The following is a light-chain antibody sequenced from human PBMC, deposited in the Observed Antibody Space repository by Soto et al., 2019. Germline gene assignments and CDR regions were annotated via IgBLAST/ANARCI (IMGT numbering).Light chain of an antibody. V-gene: IGKV4-1*01. CDR1: QRVLYSSNIRNY. Sequence: DFVMTQSPASLALSLGERATINCKSSQRVLYSSNIRNYLAWYQQKPGQPPKLLIYWASTRESGVPDRFSGSGSGTDFTLTISSLQAEDVAVYYCQQYYSTPLTFGGGTKVEIK. CDR2: WAS. J-gene: IGKJ4*01. CDR3: QQYYSTPLT.